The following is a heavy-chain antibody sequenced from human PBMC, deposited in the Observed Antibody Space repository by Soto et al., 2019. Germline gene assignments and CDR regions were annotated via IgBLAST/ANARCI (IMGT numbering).Heavy chain of an antibody. Sequence: SETLSLTCTVSGGSISSGGYYWSWIRQHPGKGLEWIGYIYYSGSTCYNPSLKSRVTISVDTSKNQFSLKLSSVTAADTAVYYCARDIVATIRGEYYYDSSGYPWGQGTLVTVSS. D-gene: IGHD3-22*01. CDR3: ARDIVATIRGEYYYDSSGYP. J-gene: IGHJ5*02. V-gene: IGHV4-31*03. CDR2: IYYSGST. CDR1: GGSISSGGYY.